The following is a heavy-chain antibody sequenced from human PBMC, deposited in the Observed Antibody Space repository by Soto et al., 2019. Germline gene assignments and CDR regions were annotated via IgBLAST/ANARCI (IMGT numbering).Heavy chain of an antibody. D-gene: IGHD2-15*01. V-gene: IGHV4-59*01. Sequence: SETLSLTCTVSGGSISSYYWSWIRQPPGKGLEWIGYIYYSGSTNYNPSLKSRVTMSVDTSKNQFSLKLSSVTAADTAVYYCASGGRAYCSGGSCYDLFEYWGQGTLVTVSS. CDR2: IYYSGST. CDR1: GGSISSYY. J-gene: IGHJ4*02. CDR3: ASGGRAYCSGGSCYDLFEY.